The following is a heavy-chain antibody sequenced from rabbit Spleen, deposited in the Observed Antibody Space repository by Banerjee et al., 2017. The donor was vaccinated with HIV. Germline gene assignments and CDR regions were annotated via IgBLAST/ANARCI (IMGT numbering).Heavy chain of an antibody. J-gene: IGHJ4*01. CDR1: GFTLSSDY. CDR3: ARIIGDAWGL. D-gene: IGHD6-1*01. Sequence: QSLEESGGDLVKPGTSLTLTCTASGFTLSSDYMSWVRQAPGKGLEWIARIDAGSSGNTYYASWAKGRFTISKTSSTTMTLQMTSLTAADTATYFCARIIGDAWGLWGPGTLVTVS. V-gene: IGHV1S40*01. CDR2: IDAGSSGNT.